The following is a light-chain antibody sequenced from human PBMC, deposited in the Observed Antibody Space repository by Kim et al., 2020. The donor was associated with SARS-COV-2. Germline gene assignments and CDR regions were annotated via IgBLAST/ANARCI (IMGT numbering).Light chain of an antibody. CDR2: LEGSGSY. J-gene: IGLJ2*01. V-gene: IGLV4-60*03. CDR3: ETWDSNIVV. CDR1: SGYSSYI. Sequence: QPVLTQSSSASASLGSSVKLTCTLSSGYSSYIIAWHQQQPGKAPRYLMKLEGSGSYNKGSGVPDRFSGSSSGADRYLTISNLQSEDEADYYCETWDSNIVVFGGGTQLTVL.